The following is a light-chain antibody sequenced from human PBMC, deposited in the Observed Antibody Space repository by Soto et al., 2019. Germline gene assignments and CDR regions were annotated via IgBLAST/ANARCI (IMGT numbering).Light chain of an antibody. Sequence: VLIQSPATLSLSPGERATLSCRASQTVSRYLAWFQQKPGQPPRLLIYDASYRATGIPARFSGSVSGTDYTLTMSSLEPEVFAVYYVQQRRLRPLRILGVGTQVEI. CDR2: DAS. CDR1: QTVSRY. V-gene: IGKV3-11*01. CDR3: QQRRLRPLRI. J-gene: IGKJ4*01.